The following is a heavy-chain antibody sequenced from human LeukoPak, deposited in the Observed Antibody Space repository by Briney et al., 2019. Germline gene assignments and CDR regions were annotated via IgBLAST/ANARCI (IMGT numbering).Heavy chain of an antibody. CDR2: IYTSGST. D-gene: IGHD4/OR15-4a*01. J-gene: IGHJ4*02. Sequence: SQTLSLTCTVSGGSISSGSYYWSWIRQPAGKGLEWIGRIYTSGSTNYNPSLKSRVTISVDTSKNQFSLKLSSVTAADTAVYYCARLGGANPYWGQGTLVTVSS. V-gene: IGHV4-61*02. CDR1: GGSISSGSYY. CDR3: ARLGGANPY.